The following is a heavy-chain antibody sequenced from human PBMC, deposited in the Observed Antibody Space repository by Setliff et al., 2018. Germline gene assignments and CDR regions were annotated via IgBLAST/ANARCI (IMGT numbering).Heavy chain of an antibody. J-gene: IGHJ4*02. CDR3: ARTCSGSGCYAGLES. Sequence: GGSLRLSCVVSAFTFSSSAMHWVRQAPGKGLEWVSSISDSSFHIYYRDSVKGRFTISRDNSKNTLYLQMNSLRPEDTAVYYCARTCSGSGCYAGLESWGQGTPVTVSS. V-gene: IGHV3-21*01. CDR1: AFTFSSSA. D-gene: IGHD2-15*01. CDR2: ISDSSFHI.